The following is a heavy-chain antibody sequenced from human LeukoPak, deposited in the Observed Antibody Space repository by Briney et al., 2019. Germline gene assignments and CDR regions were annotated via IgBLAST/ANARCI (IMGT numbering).Heavy chain of an antibody. CDR3: AREEGVVAGTFDF. J-gene: IGHJ4*02. Sequence: ASVKVSCKASGYTFTSYYIRWVRQAPGQGLEWMGIINPSGGSTSYAQKFQGRLTMSRDTSTSTVYMELSSLRSEDTAVYYCAREEGVVAGTFDFWGQGTLVTVSS. D-gene: IGHD6-19*01. V-gene: IGHV1-46*03. CDR1: GYTFTSYY. CDR2: INPSGGST.